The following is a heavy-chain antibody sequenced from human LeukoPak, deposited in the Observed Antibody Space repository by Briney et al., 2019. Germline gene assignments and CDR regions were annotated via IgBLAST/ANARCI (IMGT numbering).Heavy chain of an antibody. CDR2: IYTSGST. CDR1: GGSISSGSYY. CDR3: AREHCSSTSCYTNEGFDY. D-gene: IGHD2-2*02. Sequence: SETLSVTCTVSGGSISSGSYYWSWIRQPAGKGLEWIGRIYTSGSTNYNPSLKSRVTISVDTSENQFSLKLSSVTAADTAVYYCAREHCSSTSCYTNEGFDYWGQGTLVTVSS. J-gene: IGHJ4*02. V-gene: IGHV4-61*02.